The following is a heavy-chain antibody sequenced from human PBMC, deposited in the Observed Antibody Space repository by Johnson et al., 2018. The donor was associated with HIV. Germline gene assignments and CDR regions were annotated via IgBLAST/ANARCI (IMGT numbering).Heavy chain of an antibody. V-gene: IGHV3-23*04. CDR2: ISGGGSGT. Sequence: MQLVESGGGWVQPGESLRLSCAASGFSFSTYAMTWVRQAPGKGLQWVSTISGGGSGTYYAEPVTGRYTISRDNSKNTLSLQMNSLSVEDTAVYFCARDSVRELELPDGFDIWGQGTMVTVSS. J-gene: IGHJ3*02. D-gene: IGHD1-7*01. CDR1: GFSFSTYA. CDR3: ARDSVRELELPDGFDI.